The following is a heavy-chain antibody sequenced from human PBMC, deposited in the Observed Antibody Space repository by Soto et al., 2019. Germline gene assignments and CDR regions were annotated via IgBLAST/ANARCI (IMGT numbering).Heavy chain of an antibody. CDR3: AHRPSTAPGYFDY. D-gene: IGHD2-15*01. J-gene: IGHJ4*02. V-gene: IGHV3-23*01. Sequence: GGSLRLSCAASGFTFSSYAMSWVRRAPGKGLEWVSAISGSGGSTYYADSVKGRFTITKDTSKNQVVLTMTNMDPVDTATYYCAHRPSTAPGYFDYWGQGTLVTVSS. CDR2: ISGSGGST. CDR1: GFTFSSYA.